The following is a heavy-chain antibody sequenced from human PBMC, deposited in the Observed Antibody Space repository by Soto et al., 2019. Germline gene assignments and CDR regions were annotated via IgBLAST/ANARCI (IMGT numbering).Heavy chain of an antibody. CDR2: ISYDGSNK. V-gene: IGHV3-30-3*01. Sequence: QVQLVESGGGVVQPGRSLRLSCAASGFTFSSYAMHWVRQAPGKGLELVAVISYDGSNKYYADSVKGRFTISRDNSKNTLYLQMNSLRAEDTAVYYCARAPGGTHSYYYGMDVWGQGTTVTVSS. CDR3: ARAPGGTHSYYYGMDV. CDR1: GFTFSSYA. D-gene: IGHD1-1*01. J-gene: IGHJ6*02.